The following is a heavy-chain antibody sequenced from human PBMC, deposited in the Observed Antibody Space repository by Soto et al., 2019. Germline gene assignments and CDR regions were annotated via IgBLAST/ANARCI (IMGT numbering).Heavy chain of an antibody. CDR1: GGSVNGYY. J-gene: IGHJ5*02. V-gene: IGHV4-34*01. Sequence: SETLSLTCAVYGGSVNGYYWNWIRQPPGKGLKWIGEINHTGGTHYNPSLKSRVTMSVDTSKNQFSLRLSSVTAADTAIYYCATRITVFGLLIPPFDPWGQGTQVTVSS. D-gene: IGHD3-3*01. CDR3: ATRITVFGLLIPPFDP. CDR2: INHTGGT.